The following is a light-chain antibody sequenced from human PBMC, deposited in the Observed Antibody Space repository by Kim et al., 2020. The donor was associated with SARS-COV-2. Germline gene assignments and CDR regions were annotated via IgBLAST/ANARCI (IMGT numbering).Light chain of an antibody. J-gene: IGKJ3*01. V-gene: IGKV1-39*01. CDR3: QQSYSSPRT. Sequence: DIQMTQSPSSLSASVGDRVTITCRASQSINSNLNLYQQKPGKAPKLLIYAASSLQSGVPSRFSGSGSGTDFTLTIRSLQPEDFATYYCQQSYSSPRTFGPGTKVDIK. CDR1: QSINSN. CDR2: AAS.